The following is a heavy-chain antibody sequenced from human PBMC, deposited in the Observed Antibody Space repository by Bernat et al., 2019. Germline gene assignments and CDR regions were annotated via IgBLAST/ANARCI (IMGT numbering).Heavy chain of an antibody. CDR3: ARHERGTGLGSAFDI. Sequence: QLQLQESGPGLVKPSETLSLTCTVSGGSISSSSYYWGWIRQPPGKGLEWIGSIYYSGSTYYNPSLKSRVTISVDTSKNQFYLKLRSVTAADTAVYYCARHERGTGLGSAFDIWGQGTMVTVSS. J-gene: IGHJ3*02. CDR2: IYYSGST. V-gene: IGHV4-39*01. D-gene: IGHD3-16*01. CDR1: GGSISSSSYY.